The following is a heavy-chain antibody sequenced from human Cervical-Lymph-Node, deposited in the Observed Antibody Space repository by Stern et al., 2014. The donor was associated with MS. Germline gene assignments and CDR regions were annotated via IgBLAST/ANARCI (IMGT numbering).Heavy chain of an antibody. CDR1: GYTFTTFT. CDR3: AKDRLAVATSFDP. Sequence: VHLVESGAEVKKPGASVKVSCKASGYTFTTFTMHWVRQAPGQRLEWMGWINAGNGNTKYSQKFQVRVTLTSDTSASTAYMELSSLRSEDTAVYYCAKDRLAVATSFDPWGQGTLVTVSS. D-gene: IGHD6-19*01. J-gene: IGHJ5*02. V-gene: IGHV1-3*01. CDR2: INAGNGNT.